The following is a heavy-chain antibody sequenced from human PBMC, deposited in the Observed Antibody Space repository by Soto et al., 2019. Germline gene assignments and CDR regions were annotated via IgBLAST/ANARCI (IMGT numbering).Heavy chain of an antibody. J-gene: IGHJ4*02. V-gene: IGHV3-15*05. D-gene: IGHD2-15*01. CDR1: GFTFSNAW. Sequence: GGSLRLSCAASGFTFSNAWMNWVRQAPGKGLEWVGRIKSKSIGGTVNYAAPVKGRFTISRDDSGNTLYLQMNSLKTEDTAVYYWATCCCGLYLTYWGQGVMVNVS. CDR2: IKSKSIGGTV. CDR3: ATCCCGLYLTY.